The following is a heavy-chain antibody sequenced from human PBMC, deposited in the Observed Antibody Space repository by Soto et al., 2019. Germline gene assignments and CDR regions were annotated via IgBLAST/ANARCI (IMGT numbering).Heavy chain of an antibody. J-gene: IGHJ6*02. CDR1: CY. CDR3: ARRPSIAVAGGYGMVV. V-gene: IGHV4-39*01. D-gene: IGHD6-19*01. CDR2: IYYSGST. Sequence: CYRSSISKPPGKGLEWIGSIYYSGSTYYNPSLKSRVTISVDTSKNQFSLKLSSVTAADTVVYYCARRPSIAVAGGYGMVVWAEGTTFTV.